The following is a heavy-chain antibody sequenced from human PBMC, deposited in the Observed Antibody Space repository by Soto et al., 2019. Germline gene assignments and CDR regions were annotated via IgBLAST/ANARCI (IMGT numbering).Heavy chain of an antibody. V-gene: IGHV4-34*01. J-gene: IGHJ4*02. D-gene: IGHD2-21*02. CDR2: INHSGST. Sequence: SETLSLTCAVYGGSFIGYYWSWIRQPPGKGLEWIGEINHSGSTNYNPSLKSRVTISVDTSKNQFSLKLSPVTAADTAVYYCARGPTRDCGGDCYYDYWGQGTLVTVSS. CDR3: ARGPTRDCGGDCYYDY. CDR1: GGSFIGYY.